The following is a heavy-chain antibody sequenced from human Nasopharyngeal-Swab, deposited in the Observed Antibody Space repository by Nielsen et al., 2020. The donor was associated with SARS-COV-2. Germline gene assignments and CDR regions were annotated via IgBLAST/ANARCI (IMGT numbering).Heavy chain of an antibody. CDR3: ARDGLDYDFWSAYFMDV. CDR1: GFTFNNYN. V-gene: IGHV3-21*01. CDR2: ISSSSSYI. Sequence: GESLKISCAASGFTFNNYNFNWVRQAPGTGPECVSSISSSSSYIYYADSVKGRFTISRDNAMNSLYLQMNSLRAEDTAVYYCARDGLDYDFWSAYFMDVWGQGTTVTVSS. D-gene: IGHD3-3*01. J-gene: IGHJ6*02.